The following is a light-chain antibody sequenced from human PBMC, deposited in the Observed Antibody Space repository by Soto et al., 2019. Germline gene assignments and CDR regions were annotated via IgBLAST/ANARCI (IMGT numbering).Light chain of an antibody. V-gene: IGKV3-15*01. CDR2: GAS. J-gene: IGKJ1*01. CDR1: QSVSRN. Sequence: EIVMTQSPATLSVSPGERATLSCRASQSVSRNLAWYQQKPGQAPRLLIYGASTRATGIPARFSGSGSGPDFTLTISNLQSGDFAVYYCQQYDNGPWTFGQGATVEIK. CDR3: QQYDNGPWT.